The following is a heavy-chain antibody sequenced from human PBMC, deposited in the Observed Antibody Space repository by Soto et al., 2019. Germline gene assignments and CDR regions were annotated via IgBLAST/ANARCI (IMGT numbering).Heavy chain of an antibody. CDR3: ARDLTGTTEGNWFDP. J-gene: IGHJ5*02. CDR1: GGSISSYY. V-gene: IGHV4-59*01. D-gene: IGHD1-7*01. Sequence: SETLSLTCTVSGGSISSYYWSWIRQPPGKGLEWIGYIYYSGSTNYNPSLKSRVTISVDTSKNQFSLKLSSVTVADTAVYYCARDLTGTTEGNWFDPWGQGTLVTVSS. CDR2: IYYSGST.